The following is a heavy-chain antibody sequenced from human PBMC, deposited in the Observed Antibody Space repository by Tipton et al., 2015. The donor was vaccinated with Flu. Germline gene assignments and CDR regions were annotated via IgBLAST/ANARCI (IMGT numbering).Heavy chain of an antibody. J-gene: IGHJ6*01. Sequence: LSLTCAASGFTFSSSAMSWVRQAPGKGLEWVSSISAGGDATYYADSVKGQFTISRDNAKKTVDLQMNSLRAEGTAVYYCAKHGYYSIGYPLYFYVIDVWGQGTTVTVSS. D-gene: IGHD3-22*01. V-gene: IGHV3-23*01. CDR2: ISAGGDAT. CDR3: AKHGYYSIGYPLYFYVIDV. CDR1: GFTFSSSA.